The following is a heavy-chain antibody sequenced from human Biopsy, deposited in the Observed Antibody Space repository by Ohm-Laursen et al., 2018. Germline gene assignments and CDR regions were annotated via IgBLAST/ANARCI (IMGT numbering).Heavy chain of an antibody. D-gene: IGHD3-22*01. CDR2: VYYTGST. J-gene: IGHJ2*01. V-gene: IGHV4-59*01. CDR1: GDSIGSYY. Sequence: SETLSLTCTVSGDSIGSYYWSWIRQPPGKGLEWIGYVYYTGSTDYNPTLQSRVTISVDTSKNHFLLRLRSVTPADTAIYYCARDRGYYSDRTVPGYFDLWGRGTLVTVSS. CDR3: ARDRGYYSDRTVPGYFDL.